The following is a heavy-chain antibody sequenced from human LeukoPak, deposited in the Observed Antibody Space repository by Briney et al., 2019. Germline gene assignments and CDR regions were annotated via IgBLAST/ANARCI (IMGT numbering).Heavy chain of an antibody. Sequence: GGSLRLSCAASGFTFSSYGMHWVRQAPGKGLEWEAVISYDGSNKYYADSVKGRFTISRDNSKNTLYLQMNSLRAEDTAVYYCAKDGYNNYWGQGTLVTVSS. CDR2: ISYDGSNK. CDR3: AKDGYNNY. J-gene: IGHJ4*02. D-gene: IGHD5-24*01. CDR1: GFTFSSYG. V-gene: IGHV3-30*18.